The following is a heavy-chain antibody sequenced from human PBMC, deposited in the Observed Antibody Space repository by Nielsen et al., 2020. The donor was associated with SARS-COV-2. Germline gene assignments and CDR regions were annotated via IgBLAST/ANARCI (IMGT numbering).Heavy chain of an antibody. D-gene: IGHD3-10*01. CDR3: AMTRRKGSYPKGLLWFGEPSWGWFDP. CDR2: IYPGDSDT. V-gene: IGHV5-51*01. Sequence: GESLKISCKVSGYDFAKMWIGWVRQLPGKGLEWMGFIYPGDSDTRYSPSFQGQVTISADKSTNTAFLQWSSLKASDSAVYYCAMTRRKGSYPKGLLWFGEPSWGWFDPWGQGTLVTVSS. CDR1: GYDFAKMW. J-gene: IGHJ5*02.